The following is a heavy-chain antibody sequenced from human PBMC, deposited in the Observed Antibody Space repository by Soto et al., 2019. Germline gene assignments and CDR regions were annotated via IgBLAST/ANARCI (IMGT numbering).Heavy chain of an antibody. D-gene: IGHD4-4*01. Sequence: PGESLRLSCAASGFPFSIHSLSWVRQAPGKGLEWVSGISGTGQSTHYADSVRGRFTISRDNSRSTLYLHMDSMGVEDTAVFYCAKSRGDSWATDYFDSWGKGTLVTVSS. CDR2: ISGTGQST. V-gene: IGHV3-23*01. CDR1: GFPFSIHS. J-gene: IGHJ4*02. CDR3: AKSRGDSWATDYFDS.